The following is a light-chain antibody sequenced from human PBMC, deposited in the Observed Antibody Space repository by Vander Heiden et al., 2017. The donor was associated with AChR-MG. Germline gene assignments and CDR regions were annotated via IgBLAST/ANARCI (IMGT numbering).Light chain of an antibody. CDR2: DAS. V-gene: IGKV1-5*01. CDR3: QQYKSYSPYT. J-gene: IGKJ2*01. Sequence: DIQMTQSPSTLSASVGDRVTITCRASQSISSWLAWYQQKPGKAPKLLIYDASSLESGVPSRFSGSGYGTEFTLTISSRQPDDFASYYCQQYKSYSPYTFGQGTKLEIK. CDR1: QSISSW.